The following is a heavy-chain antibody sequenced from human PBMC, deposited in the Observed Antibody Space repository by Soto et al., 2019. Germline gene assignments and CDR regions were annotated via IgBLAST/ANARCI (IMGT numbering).Heavy chain of an antibody. CDR3: ARSGY. Sequence: SETLSLTCTVSGGSVSSYYWTWIRQPPGKGLEWIGDVSHNGRTNYIPSLKRRLTMSLDTSKNQFSLQLPSVTAADTAVYYCARSGYWGQGTRVTVSS. V-gene: IGHV4-34*01. D-gene: IGHD3-10*01. CDR1: GGSVSSYY. CDR2: VSHNGRT. J-gene: IGHJ4*02.